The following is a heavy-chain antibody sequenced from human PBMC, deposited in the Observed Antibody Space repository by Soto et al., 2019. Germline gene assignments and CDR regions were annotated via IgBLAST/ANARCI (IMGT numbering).Heavy chain of an antibody. Sequence: PSETLSLTCTVSGGSIISSSYYWGWIRQPPGKGLEWIGSIYYSGSTYYNPSLKSRVTISVDTSKNQFSLKLSSVTAADTAVYYCASSDYGDYGEFDYWGQGTLVTVSS. D-gene: IGHD4-17*01. V-gene: IGHV4-39*01. J-gene: IGHJ4*02. CDR2: IYYSGST. CDR1: GGSIISSSYY. CDR3: ASSDYGDYGEFDY.